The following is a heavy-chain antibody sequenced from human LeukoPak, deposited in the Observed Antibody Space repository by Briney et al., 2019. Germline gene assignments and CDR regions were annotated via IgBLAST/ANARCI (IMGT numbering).Heavy chain of an antibody. V-gene: IGHV1-2*02. Sequence: ASVKVSCKASGYTFTGYYLHWVRQAPGQGLEWMGWINPNSGGTNYAQKFQGRVTMTRDTSISTAYMELSRLRSDDTAVYYCARSLYYYDSKDYWGQGTLVTVSS. CDR2: INPNSGGT. CDR3: ARSLYYYDSKDY. CDR1: GYTFTGYY. D-gene: IGHD3-22*01. J-gene: IGHJ4*02.